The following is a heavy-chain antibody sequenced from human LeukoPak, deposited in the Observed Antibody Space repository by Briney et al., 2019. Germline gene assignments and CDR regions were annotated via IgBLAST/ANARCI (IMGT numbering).Heavy chain of an antibody. J-gene: IGHJ4*02. CDR3: ARSSDYGDDVGY. CDR1: GFTFSDYY. V-gene: IGHV3-11*01. Sequence: NSGGSPRLSCAASGFTFSDYYMSWIRQAPGKGLEWVSYISSSGSTIYYADSVKGRFTISRDNAKNSLYLQMNSLRAEDTAVYYCARSSDYGDDVGYWGQGTLVTVSS. D-gene: IGHD4-17*01. CDR2: ISSSGSTI.